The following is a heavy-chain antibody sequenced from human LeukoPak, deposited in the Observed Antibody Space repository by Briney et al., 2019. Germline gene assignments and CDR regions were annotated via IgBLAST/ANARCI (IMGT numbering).Heavy chain of an antibody. CDR1: GGSISIYY. J-gene: IGHJ3*02. V-gene: IGHV4-4*07. CDR3: ARGAYYDILTGYYTGSFDI. Sequence: SETLSLTCTVSGGSISIYYWSWIRQPAGKGLEWIGRIYNSGSTNYNPSLKSRVTMSVDTSKNQFSLKLSSVTAADTAVYYCARGAYYDILTGYYTGSFDIWGQGTMVTVSS. D-gene: IGHD3-9*01. CDR2: IYNSGST.